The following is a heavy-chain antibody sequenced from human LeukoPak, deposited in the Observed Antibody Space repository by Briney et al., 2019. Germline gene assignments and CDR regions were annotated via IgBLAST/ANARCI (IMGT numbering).Heavy chain of an antibody. V-gene: IGHV3-23*01. CDR3: AKVRSNLDYSSSWYDFDY. D-gene: IGHD6-13*01. J-gene: IGHJ4*02. CDR2: ISGSGGTT. Sequence: QPGGSLRLSCAASGFTFSSYAMSWVRQAPGKGLEWVSAISGSGGTTYYADSVKGRFTISRDNSKNMLYLQVNSLRAEDTAVYYSAKVRSNLDYSSSWYDFDYWGQGTLVTVSS. CDR1: GFTFSSYA.